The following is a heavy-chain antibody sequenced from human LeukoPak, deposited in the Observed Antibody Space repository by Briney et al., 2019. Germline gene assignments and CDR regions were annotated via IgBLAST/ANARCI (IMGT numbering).Heavy chain of an antibody. D-gene: IGHD6-19*01. CDR1: GFTFSSYW. CDR3: AKPYGSGYSYFDS. CDR2: VSTDGRST. J-gene: IGHJ4*02. Sequence: PGGSLRLSCAASGFTFSSYWMHSVRQAPGKGLVCVSRVSTDGRSTSYADSVKGRFTISRDNAKNTLYLQMNSLRAEDTAVYYCAKPYGSGYSYFDSWGQGALVTVSS. V-gene: IGHV3-74*01.